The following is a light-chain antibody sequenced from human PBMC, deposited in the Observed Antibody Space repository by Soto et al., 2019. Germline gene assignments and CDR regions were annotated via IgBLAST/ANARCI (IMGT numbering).Light chain of an antibody. J-gene: IGKJ4*01. CDR1: QSISIN. CDR3: QQYSSSPLT. CDR2: GAS. V-gene: IGKV3D-15*02. Sequence: EIVLTQSPGTLSVSPGDRVTLSCRASQSISINLAWYQHKPGQAPRLLIHGASTRATGVPARISGSGSGTEFTLTISRLEPEDFAVYYCQQYSSSPLTFGGGTKVDIK.